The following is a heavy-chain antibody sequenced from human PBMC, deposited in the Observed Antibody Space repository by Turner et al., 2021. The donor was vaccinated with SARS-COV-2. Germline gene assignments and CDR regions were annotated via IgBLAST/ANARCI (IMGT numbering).Heavy chain of an antibody. J-gene: IGHJ4*02. V-gene: IGHV3-11*01. CDR1: GFTFSDYY. CDR2: ISGSGSPT. D-gene: IGHD3-10*01. Sequence: QVQLVESGGGLVKPGGSLRLSCAASGFTFSDYYMTWIRQAPGKGLEWVSYISGSGSPTYYADSVKSRFTISRDNAKSSLYLQMNSLRAEDTAVYYCARDLLYASGSYSHDGLDYWGQGTQVTVSS. CDR3: ARDLLYASGSYSHDGLDY.